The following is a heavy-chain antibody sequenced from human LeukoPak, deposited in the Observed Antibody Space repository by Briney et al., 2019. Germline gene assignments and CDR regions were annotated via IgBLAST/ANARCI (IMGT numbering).Heavy chain of an antibody. CDR3: ARDYKVLKGFVPREVGATGGWFDP. J-gene: IGHJ5*02. V-gene: IGHV4-34*01. CDR2: INHSGST. CDR1: GGSFSGYY. D-gene: IGHD1-26*01. Sequence: SETLSLTCAVYGGSFSGYYWSWIRQPPGKGLEWIGEINHSGSTNYNPSLKSRVTISLDTSKNPFSLKLSYVTAADTAVYYCARDYKVLKGFVPREVGATGGWFDPWGQGTLVTVSS.